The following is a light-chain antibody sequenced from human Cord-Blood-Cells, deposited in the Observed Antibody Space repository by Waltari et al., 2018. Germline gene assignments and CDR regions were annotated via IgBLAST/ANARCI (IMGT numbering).Light chain of an antibody. CDR1: SSDVGGYHS. Sequence: SALPQPRSVSGPPGQSVTISCTGTSSDVGGYHSVSWYQQHPGKAPKLMIYDVSKRPSGVPDRFSGSKSGNTASLTISGLQAEDEADYYCCSYAGSYTHYVFGTGTKVTVL. CDR2: DVS. V-gene: IGLV2-11*01. CDR3: CSYAGSYTHYV. J-gene: IGLJ1*01.